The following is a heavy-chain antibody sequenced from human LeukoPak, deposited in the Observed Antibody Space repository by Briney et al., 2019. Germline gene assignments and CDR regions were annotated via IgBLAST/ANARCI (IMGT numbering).Heavy chain of an antibody. CDR1: GLRFSNYA. CDR2: ISGGGSST. V-gene: IGHV3-23*01. D-gene: IGHD6-13*01. CDR3: AKGMDSSSWTPGY. Sequence: HPGGSLRLSCTPSGLRFSNYAMNWVRQAPGEGLEWVSVISGGGSSTNYADSVKGRFTISKENSKNTLYLQMNSLRAEDTAVYYCAKGMDSSSWTPGYWGQGTLVTVSS. J-gene: IGHJ4*02.